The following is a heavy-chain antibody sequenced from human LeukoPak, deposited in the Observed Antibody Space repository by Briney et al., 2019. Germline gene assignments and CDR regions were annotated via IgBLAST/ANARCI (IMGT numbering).Heavy chain of an antibody. CDR3: ARGRPAARFPAGARGYYMDV. V-gene: IGHV4-34*01. J-gene: IGHJ6*03. CDR2: INHSGST. Sequence: PSETLSLTCAVYGGSFSGYYWSWIRQPPGKGLEWIGEINHSGSTNYNPPLKSRVTISVDTSKNQFSLKLSSVTAADTAVYYCARGRPAARFPAGARGYYMDVWGKGTTVTVSS. D-gene: IGHD6-6*01. CDR1: GGSFSGYY.